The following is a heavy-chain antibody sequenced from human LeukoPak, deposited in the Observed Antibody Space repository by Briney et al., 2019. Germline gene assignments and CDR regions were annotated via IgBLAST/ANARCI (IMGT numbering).Heavy chain of an antibody. V-gene: IGHV4-31*03. CDR1: GSSISSAAYY. CDR3: ARFFYYDRSGYYPYCFDY. CDR2: IYYSGST. D-gene: IGHD3-22*01. Sequence: SETLSLTCTVSGSSISSAAYYWSWIRQHPGKGLEWIGNIYYSGSTFSNPSPKSRVTMSVDTSKNQFSLNLSSVTAADTAVYYCARFFYYDRSGYYPYCFDYWGQGTLVTVSS. J-gene: IGHJ4*02.